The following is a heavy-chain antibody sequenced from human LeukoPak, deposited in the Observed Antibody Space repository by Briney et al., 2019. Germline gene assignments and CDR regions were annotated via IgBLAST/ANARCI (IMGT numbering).Heavy chain of an antibody. D-gene: IGHD3-10*01. CDR3: ARVGIWFGEEHGMDV. CDR2: IYYSGST. V-gene: IGHV4-59*01. CDR1: GGPISSYY. J-gene: IGHJ6*02. Sequence: SETLSLTCTVSGGPISSYYWSWIRQPPGKGLEWIGYIYYSGSTNYNPSLKSRVTISVDTSKNQFSLKLSSVTAEDTAVYYCARVGIWFGEEHGMDVWGQGTTVTVSS.